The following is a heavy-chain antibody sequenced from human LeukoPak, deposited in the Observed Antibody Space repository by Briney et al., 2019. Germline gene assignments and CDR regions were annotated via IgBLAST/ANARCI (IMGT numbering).Heavy chain of an antibody. D-gene: IGHD1-26*01. CDR1: GYTFTSYY. V-gene: IGHV1-2*02. CDR3: ARCGLSGAYGMDG. CDR2: INPNSGGT. J-gene: IGHJ6*02. Sequence: ASVLVSCKASGYTFTSYYMHWVRQPPGQGLEWMGSINPNSGGTNYAQKFQGRVTMTRDTSISTAYMELSRLRSDDTAVYYCARCGLSGAYGMDGGGQGTTVTVS.